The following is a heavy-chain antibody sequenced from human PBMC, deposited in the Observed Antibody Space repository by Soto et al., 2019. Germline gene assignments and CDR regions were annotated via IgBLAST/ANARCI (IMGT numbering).Heavy chain of an antibody. CDR2: IYYSGST. CDR1: GGSFGDNY. CDR3: AAGTLGAVWTPLDH. Sequence: QVHLQESGPRLVKPSETLSLTCDVSGGSFGDNYWTWIRHFPGKGLEWIGYIYYSGSTNYNPSLKSRVSISVDASKAQFSRQLTSVTAADTALYYCAAGTLGAVWTPLDHWGQGILVTVSS. V-gene: IGHV4-59*03. D-gene: IGHD3-16*01. J-gene: IGHJ4*02.